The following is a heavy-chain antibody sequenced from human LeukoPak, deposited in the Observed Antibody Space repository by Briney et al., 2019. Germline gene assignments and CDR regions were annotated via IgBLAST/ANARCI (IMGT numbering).Heavy chain of an antibody. J-gene: IGHJ3*02. V-gene: IGHV4-34*01. CDR1: GGSFSGYY. CDR3: ARFPCSGDSCYSGIRAFDI. Sequence: NPSETLSLTCGVYGGSFSGYYWNWIRQFPGKGLEWIGEINHSGTTNYIPSLKSRVTISVDTTKKQFSLKLSSVTAADTALYYCARFPCSGDSCYSGIRAFDIWGQGTMVTVSS. CDR2: INHSGTT. D-gene: IGHD2-15*01.